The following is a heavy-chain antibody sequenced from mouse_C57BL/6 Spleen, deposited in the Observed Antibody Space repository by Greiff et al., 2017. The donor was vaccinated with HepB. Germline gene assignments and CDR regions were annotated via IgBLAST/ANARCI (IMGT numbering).Heavy chain of an antibody. CDR1: GFSLNSYA. CDR3: ARGGHSSGLSWFAY. CDR2: IWTGGGT. Sequence: QVQLQQSGPGLVAPSQRLSITCTVSGFSLNSYAISWVGQPPGKGLEWLGVIWTGGGTNYNSALKSRLSISKDNSKSQVFLKMNSLQTDDTARYYCARGGHSSGLSWFAYWGQGPLVTVSA. V-gene: IGHV2-9-1*01. J-gene: IGHJ3*01. D-gene: IGHD3-2*02.